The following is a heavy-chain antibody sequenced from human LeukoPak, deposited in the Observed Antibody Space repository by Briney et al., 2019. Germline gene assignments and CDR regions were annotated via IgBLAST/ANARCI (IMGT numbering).Heavy chain of an antibody. V-gene: IGHV3-30*02. CDR3: AIDLPVFGVLIHYFDY. Sequence: GGSLSLSCAASGFSISTYGMYWGRQAPRKGLGWVGFMRYDGSDKYYADSVKGRFTISRDNSKNTLYLQMNSLGPEYTAGYYCAIDLPVFGVLIHYFDYWGQGTLVTVSS. J-gene: IGHJ4*02. D-gene: IGHD3-3*01. CDR1: GFSISTYG. CDR2: MRYDGSDK.